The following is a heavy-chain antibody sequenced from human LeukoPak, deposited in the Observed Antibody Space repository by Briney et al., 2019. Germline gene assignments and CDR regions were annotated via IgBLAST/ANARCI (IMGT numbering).Heavy chain of an antibody. CDR2: ISFDGNNQ. D-gene: IGHD3-10*01. Sequence: GRSLRLSCAASGFIFSNYVMHWVRQAPGKGLEWVALISFDGNNQYYAHSVKGRFTISRDYSKNTLYLQMNSLRTEDTAVYYCARDPSSRVTGDFWGQGTLVTVPS. CDR3: ARDPSSRVTGDF. J-gene: IGHJ4*02. V-gene: IGHV3-30*03. CDR1: GFIFSNYV.